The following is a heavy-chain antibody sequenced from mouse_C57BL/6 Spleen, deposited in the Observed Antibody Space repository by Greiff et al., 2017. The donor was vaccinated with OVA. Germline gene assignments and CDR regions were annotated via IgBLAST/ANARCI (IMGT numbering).Heavy chain of an antibody. Sequence: QVQLQQSGAELVKPGASVKISCKASGYAFSSYWMNWVKQRPGKGLEWIGQIYPGDGDTNYNGKFKGKATLTADKSSSTAYMQLSSLTSEDSAVYFCARSSYDYDGYWYFDVWGTGTTVTVSA. CDR2: IYPGDGDT. CDR1: GYAFSSYW. CDR3: ARSSYDYDGYWYFDV. V-gene: IGHV1-80*01. J-gene: IGHJ1*03. D-gene: IGHD2-4*01.